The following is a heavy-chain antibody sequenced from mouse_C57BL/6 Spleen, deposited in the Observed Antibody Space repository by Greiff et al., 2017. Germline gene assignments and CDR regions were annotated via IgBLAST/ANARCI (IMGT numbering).Heavy chain of an antibody. V-gene: IGHV1-55*01. D-gene: IGHD2-2*01. CDR2: IYPGSGST. CDR3: AREGLWLRLYFDV. CDR1: GYTFTSYW. Sequence: VQLQQPGAELVKPGASVKMSCKASGYTFTSYWITWVKQRPGQGLEWIGDIYPGSGSTNYNEKFKSKATLTVDTSSSTAYMQLSSLTSEDSAVXYCAREGLWLRLYFDVWGTGTTVTVSS. J-gene: IGHJ1*03.